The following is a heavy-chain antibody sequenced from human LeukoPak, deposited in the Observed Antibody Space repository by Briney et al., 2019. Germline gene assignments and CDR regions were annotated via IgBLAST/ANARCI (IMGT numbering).Heavy chain of an antibody. V-gene: IGHV3-21*01. D-gene: IGHD3-9*01. CDR2: ISSSSSYI. J-gene: IGHJ5*02. CDR1: GFTFSSYS. Sequence: GGSLRLSCAASGFTFSSYSMNWVRQAPGKGLGWVSSISSSSSYIYYADSVKGRFTISRDNAKNSLYLQMNSLRAEDTAVYYCARSHYDILTGYWAWGQGTLVTVSS. CDR3: ARSHYDILTGYWA.